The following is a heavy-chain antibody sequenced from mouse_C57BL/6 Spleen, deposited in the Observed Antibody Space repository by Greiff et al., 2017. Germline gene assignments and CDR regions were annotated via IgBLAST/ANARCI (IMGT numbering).Heavy chain of an antibody. CDR2: IDPSDSYT. J-gene: IGHJ1*03. CDR3: ARGGVYDGYFDV. CDR1: GYTFTSYW. D-gene: IGHD2-12*01. Sequence: QVQLQQPGAELVMPGASVKLSCKASGYTFTSYWMHWVKQRPGQGLEWIGEIDPSDSYTNYNQKFKGKSTLTVDKSSSTAYMQLSSLTSEDSAVYYCARGGVYDGYFDVWGTGTTVTVSS. V-gene: IGHV1-69*01.